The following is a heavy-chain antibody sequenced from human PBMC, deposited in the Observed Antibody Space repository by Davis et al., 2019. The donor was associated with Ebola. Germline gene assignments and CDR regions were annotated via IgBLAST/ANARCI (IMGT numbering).Heavy chain of an antibody. CDR3: ATETYYDFWSG. J-gene: IGHJ6*02. V-gene: IGHV1-8*01. D-gene: IGHD3-3*01. CDR2: MNPNSAKT. Sequence: AASVKVSCKASGYSFTNYDIQWVRQASGQGLEWLGWMNPNSAKTGYAQKFQGRVTMTRDTSTSTVYMELSSLRSEDTAVYYCATETYYDFWSGWGQGTTVTVSS. CDR1: GYSFTNYD.